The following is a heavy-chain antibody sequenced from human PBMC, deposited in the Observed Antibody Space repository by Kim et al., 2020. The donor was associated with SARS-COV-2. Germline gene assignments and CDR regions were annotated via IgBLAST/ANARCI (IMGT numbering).Heavy chain of an antibody. Sequence: SLRLSCAASGFTFGDYAMHWVRQAPGKGLEWVSGISWNSGSIVYADSVEGRFTISRDNAKNSLYLQMNSLRAEDTALYYCAKDIGSSSWYGVDYWGQGTLGTVSS. CDR1: GFTFGDYA. J-gene: IGHJ4*02. CDR3: AKDIGSSSWYGVDY. CDR2: ISWNSGSI. V-gene: IGHV3-9*01. D-gene: IGHD6-13*01.